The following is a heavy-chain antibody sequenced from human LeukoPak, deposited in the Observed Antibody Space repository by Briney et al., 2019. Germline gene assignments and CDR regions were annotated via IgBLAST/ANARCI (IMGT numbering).Heavy chain of an antibody. CDR2: IYKSVIT. CDR3: ARAKDSISSGDYDAFDV. Sequence: PQTLSLTCAVFGGSINSGDFSRNWIRHPPGTCLEWLGNIYKSVITHYNPPLKTRVTMSVDRSKNQFSLKLHSVTLAAAASSYCARAKDSISSGDYDAFDVWGQGTMVTVSS. CDR1: GGSINSGDFS. D-gene: IGHD6-6*01. J-gene: IGHJ3*01. V-gene: IGHV4-30-2*01.